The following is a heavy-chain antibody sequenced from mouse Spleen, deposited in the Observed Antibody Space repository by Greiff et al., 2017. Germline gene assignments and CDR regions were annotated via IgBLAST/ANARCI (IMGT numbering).Heavy chain of an antibody. CDR3: AREQRVYGYAHFDY. CDR1: GYTFTSYW. D-gene: IGHD1-2*01. V-gene: IGHV1-53*01. Sequence: QVQLQQSGTELVKPGASVKLSCKASGYTFTSYWMHWVKQRPGQGLEWIGNINPSNGGTNYNEKFKSKATLTVDKSSSTAYMQLSSLTSEDSAVYYCAREQRVYGYAHFDYWGQGTTLTVSS. J-gene: IGHJ2*01. CDR2: INPSNGGT.